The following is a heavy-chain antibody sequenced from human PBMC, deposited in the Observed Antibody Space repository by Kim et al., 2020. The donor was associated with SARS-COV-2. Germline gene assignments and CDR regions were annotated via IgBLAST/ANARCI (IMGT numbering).Heavy chain of an antibody. CDR3: ARRFSLGWFDP. V-gene: IGHV4-59*08. Sequence: STNYTPPLKSRVTISLETSTNQFSLNLTSVTAADTAVYYCARRFSLGWFDPWGQGTLVTVSS. CDR2: ST. J-gene: IGHJ5*02.